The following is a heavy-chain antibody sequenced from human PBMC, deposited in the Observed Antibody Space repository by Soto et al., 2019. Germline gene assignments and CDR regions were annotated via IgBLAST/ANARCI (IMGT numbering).Heavy chain of an antibody. J-gene: IGHJ4*02. V-gene: IGHV3-23*01. CDR3: VAWVSAHFDF. CDR1: GFTFRIHG. CDR2: INANAVTT. Sequence: PGESLKISCAASGFTFRIHGMSWVRQAPGKGPEWISTINANAVTTHYADSVKGRFIISRDNSRNTVDLHMGSLRAEDTATYYCVAWVSAHFDFWGQGALVTVSS. D-gene: IGHD2-8*01.